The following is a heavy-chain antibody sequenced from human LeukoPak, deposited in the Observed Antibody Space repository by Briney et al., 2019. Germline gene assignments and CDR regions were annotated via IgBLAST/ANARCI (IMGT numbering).Heavy chain of an antibody. V-gene: IGHV4-39*01. CDR1: NASISGSSYY. CDR2: IYYSGST. D-gene: IGHD1-26*01. CDR3: ARLGGNYLSYYDY. J-gene: IGHJ4*02. Sequence: SETLSLTCTVSNASISGSSYYWGWIRQPPGKGLEWIGSIYYSGSTYYNPSLKSRVTISVDTSKNQFSLKLSSVTAADTAVYYCARLGGNYLSYYDYWGQGTLVTVSS.